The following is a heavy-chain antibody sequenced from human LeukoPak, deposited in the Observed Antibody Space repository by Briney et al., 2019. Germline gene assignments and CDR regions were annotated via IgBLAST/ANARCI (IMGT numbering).Heavy chain of an antibody. CDR1: GFTFSSYW. V-gene: IGHV3-7*05. CDR2: IKQEGSEK. CDR3: ARGGGITIFWNFDY. D-gene: IGHD3-9*01. Sequence: GGSLGLSCAASGFTFSSYWMGWVRQAPGKGLEWVANIKQEGSEKYYVDSVKGRFTLSRDNATNSLHLQMHSLRAEDTAVYYCARGGGITIFWNFDYWGQGTLVTVSS. J-gene: IGHJ4*02.